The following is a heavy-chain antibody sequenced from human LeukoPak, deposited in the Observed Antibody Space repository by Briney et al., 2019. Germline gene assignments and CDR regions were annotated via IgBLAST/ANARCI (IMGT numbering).Heavy chain of an antibody. J-gene: IGHJ4*02. V-gene: IGHV3-7*01. CDR2: IKQDGSEK. CDR1: GFTFSSYW. CDR3: ARDQGYDFWSGYYGENNDY. D-gene: IGHD3-3*01. Sequence: GSLRLSCAASGFTFSSYWMSWVRQAPGKGLEWVANIKQDGSEKYYVDSVKGRFTISRDNAKNSLYLQMNSLRAEDTAVYYCARDQGYDFWSGYYGENNDYWGQGTLVTVSS.